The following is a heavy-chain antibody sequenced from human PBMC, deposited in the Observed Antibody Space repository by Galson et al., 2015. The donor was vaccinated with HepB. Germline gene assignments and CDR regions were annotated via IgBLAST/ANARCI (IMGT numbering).Heavy chain of an antibody. CDR1: GFTFSSYS. V-gene: IGHV3-48*01. CDR3: AREGLTYYYDSSGSDYFDY. Sequence: SLRLSCAASGFTFSSYSMNWVRQAPGKGLEWVSYISSSSSTIYYADSVKGRFTISRDNAKNSLYLQMNSLRAEDTAVYYCAREGLTYYYDSSGSDYFDYWGQGTLVTVSS. J-gene: IGHJ4*02. CDR2: ISSSSSTI. D-gene: IGHD3-22*01.